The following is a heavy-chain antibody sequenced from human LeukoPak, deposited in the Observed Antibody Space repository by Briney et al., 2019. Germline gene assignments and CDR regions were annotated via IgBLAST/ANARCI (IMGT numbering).Heavy chain of an antibody. J-gene: IGHJ3*01. CDR3: ARSKLPAALIDAFHF. Sequence: SVKVSCKASGDILRTYALSWVRQVPGQGLEWMGGIIPLFGTANYAQRFQGRLTISTDDSTTTAYMELSSLTSGDTAVYYCARSKLPAALIDAFHFWGQGTLVTVSS. V-gene: IGHV1-69*05. D-gene: IGHD2-2*01. CDR2: IIPLFGTA. CDR1: GDILRTYA.